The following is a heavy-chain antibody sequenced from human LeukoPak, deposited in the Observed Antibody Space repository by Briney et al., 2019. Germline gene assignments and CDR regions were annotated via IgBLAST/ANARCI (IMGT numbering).Heavy chain of an antibody. CDR2: INPNSGGT. CDR3: ARDRSGSYYPFDY. J-gene: IGHJ4*02. V-gene: IGHV1-2*02. D-gene: IGHD1-26*01. CDR1: GYTFTGSY. Sequence: ASVKVSCKASGYTFTGSYMHWVRQAPGQGLEWMGWINPNSGGTNYAQKFQGRVTMTRDTSISTAYMELSRLRSDDTAVYYCARDRSGSYYPFDYWGQGTLVTVSS.